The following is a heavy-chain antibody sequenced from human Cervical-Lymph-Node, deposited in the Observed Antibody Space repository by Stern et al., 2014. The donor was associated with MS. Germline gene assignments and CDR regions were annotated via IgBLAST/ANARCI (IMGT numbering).Heavy chain of an antibody. J-gene: IGHJ5*02. CDR2: IYPGDSDT. CDR3: ARGDDPEDWFDP. CDR1: GYSFTSYW. V-gene: IGHV5-51*01. Sequence: EDQLVESGAEVKKPGAPPNLPCKGSGYSFTSYWIRWVRQMPGQGLEWMGIIYPGDSDTRYSPSFQGQVTISADKSISTAYLQWSSLKASDTAMYYCARGDDPEDWFDPWGQGTLVTVSS. D-gene: IGHD1-1*01.